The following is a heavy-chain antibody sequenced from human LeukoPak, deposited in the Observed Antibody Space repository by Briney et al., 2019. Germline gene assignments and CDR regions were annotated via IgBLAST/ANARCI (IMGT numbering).Heavy chain of an antibody. D-gene: IGHD6-19*01. Sequence: SETLSLTCTVSGGSISSGGYYWSWIRQPAGKGLEWIGRIYTSGSTNYNPSLKSRVTISIDTSRSQFSLKLISVTAADTAVYYCARSGSSGWTEFDFWGRGTLVTVSS. CDR1: GGSISSGGYY. J-gene: IGHJ4*02. V-gene: IGHV4-61*02. CDR2: IYTSGST. CDR3: ARSGSSGWTEFDF.